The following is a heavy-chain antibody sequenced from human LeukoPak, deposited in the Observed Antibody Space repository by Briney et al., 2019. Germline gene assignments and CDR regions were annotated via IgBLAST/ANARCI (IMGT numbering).Heavy chain of an antibody. D-gene: IGHD5-12*01. Sequence: GGSLRLSCAASGFTFSSYWMSWVRQAPGKGLEWVANIKQDGSEKYYVDSVKGRFTISRDNAKNSLDLQMNSLRVEDTAVYHCARRGSGYTEPIDYWGQGTLVTVSS. CDR3: ARRGSGYTEPIDY. J-gene: IGHJ4*02. CDR1: GFTFSSYW. CDR2: IKQDGSEK. V-gene: IGHV3-7*01.